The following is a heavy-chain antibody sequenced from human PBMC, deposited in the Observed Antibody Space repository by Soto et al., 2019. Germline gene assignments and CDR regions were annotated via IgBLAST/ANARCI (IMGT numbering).Heavy chain of an antibody. D-gene: IGHD3-16*01. CDR2: IIPMFGTT. CDR1: GRTFSRYA. V-gene: IGHV1-69*01. CDR3: ARVGDHTNP. Sequence: QVQLVQSGAEVQKPGSSVKVSCTASGRTFSRYAINWERQAPGQGLEWMGGIIPMFGTTNYAQKFQGRITITADDSTSTVHMELTNLKSEDTAVYFCARVGDHTNPWGQGTLVTVSS. J-gene: IGHJ5*02.